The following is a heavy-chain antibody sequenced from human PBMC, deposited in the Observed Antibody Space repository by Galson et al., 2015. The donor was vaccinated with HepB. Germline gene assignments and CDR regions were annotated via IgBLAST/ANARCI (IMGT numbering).Heavy chain of an antibody. V-gene: IGHV3-11*06. Sequence: SLRLSCAASGFTFSDYYMSWIRQAPGKGLEWLAYISSSTIYTNYADPVKGRITISRDNVKNSMSLQMNSLRAEDTAVYYCARVAYSHYGDDQHFDHWGQGAPVTVSS. CDR2: ISSSTIYT. D-gene: IGHD4-17*01. J-gene: IGHJ4*02. CDR3: ARVAYSHYGDDQHFDH. CDR1: GFTFSDYY.